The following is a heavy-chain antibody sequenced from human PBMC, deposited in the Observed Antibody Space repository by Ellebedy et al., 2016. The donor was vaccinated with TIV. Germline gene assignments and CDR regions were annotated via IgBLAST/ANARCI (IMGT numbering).Heavy chain of an antibody. V-gene: IGHV1-2*02. CDR1: GYTFTGSF. J-gene: IGHJ4*02. D-gene: IGHD2-15*01. CDR2: INPNDGGT. Sequence: AASVKVSCKASGYTFTGSFIHWVRQAPGQGLEWMGWINPNDGGTKYAQKFRDRLTMTRDTSISTAYMELSRLKSDDTAVYFCATEASCSGGSCTDYWGQGTLVTVSS. CDR3: ATEASCSGGSCTDY.